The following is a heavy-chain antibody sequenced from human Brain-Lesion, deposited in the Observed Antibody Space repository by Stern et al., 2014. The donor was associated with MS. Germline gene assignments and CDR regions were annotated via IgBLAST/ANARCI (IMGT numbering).Heavy chain of an antibody. V-gene: IGHV1-2*04. J-gene: IGHJ4*02. CDR2: INPKSGGT. CDR1: GYTFTGYY. CDR3: ATYYYDSTGYNDF. D-gene: IGHD3-22*01. Sequence: QMQLVESGAEVKKPGASVKVSCTASGYTFTGYYMHWVRQAPGQGLEWVGWINPKSGGTNYAQKFQGWVTMTRDTSINTAYMELSRLRSDDTAVYYCATYYYDSTGYNDFWGQGTLVTVSS.